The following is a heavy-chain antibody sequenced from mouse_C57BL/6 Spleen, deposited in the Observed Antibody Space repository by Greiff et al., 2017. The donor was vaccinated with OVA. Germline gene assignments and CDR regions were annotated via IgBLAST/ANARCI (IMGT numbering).Heavy chain of an antibody. CDR3: AREGYYYGSRGFAY. J-gene: IGHJ3*01. D-gene: IGHD1-1*01. Sequence: EVKLMESEGGLVQPGSSMKLSCTASGFTFSDYYMAWVRQVPEKGLEWVANINYDGSSTYYLDSLKSRFIISRDNAKNILYLQMSSLKSEDTATDYCAREGYYYGSRGFAYWGQGTLVTVSA. CDR1: GFTFSDYY. CDR2: INYDGSST. V-gene: IGHV5-16*01.